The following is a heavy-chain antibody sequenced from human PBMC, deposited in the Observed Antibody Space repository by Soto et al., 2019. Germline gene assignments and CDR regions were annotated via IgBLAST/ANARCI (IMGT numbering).Heavy chain of an antibody. V-gene: IGHV1-46*01. J-gene: IGHJ5*02. CDR3: ARHNSQNYGPPAASSSFHP. CDR2: INPSGDSR. D-gene: IGHD2-15*01. Sequence: ASVKVSCKASGFSFSDYFMHWVRQAPGQGLEWMGVINPSGDSRNYAQKFQGRVTITRDTSTSTVYMDLSSLRYEDTAVYYCARHNSQNYGPPAASSSFHPCGQGTPVTVSS. CDR1: GFSFSDYF.